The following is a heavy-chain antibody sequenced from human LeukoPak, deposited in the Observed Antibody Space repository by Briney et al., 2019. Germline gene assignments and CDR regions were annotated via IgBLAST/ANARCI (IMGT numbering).Heavy chain of an antibody. CDR2: ISSSSSYI. CDR1: GFTFSSYS. D-gene: IGHD5-12*01. V-gene: IGHV3-21*01. J-gene: IGHJ6*02. Sequence: GGSLRLSCAASGFTFSSYSMNWVRQAPGKGLEWVSSISSSSSYIYYADSVKGRFTISRDNAKNSLYLQMNSLRAEDTAVYYCARDRGRISWRVLTDTNYYYGMDVWGQGTTVTVSS. CDR3: ARDRGRISWRVLTDTNYYYGMDV.